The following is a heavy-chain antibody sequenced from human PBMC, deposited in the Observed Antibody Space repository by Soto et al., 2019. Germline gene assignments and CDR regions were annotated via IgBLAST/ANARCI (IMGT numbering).Heavy chain of an antibody. CDR2: IIPIYGTT. D-gene: IGHD3-16*01. Sequence: QVQLVQSGAEVKKPGSSVKVSCKASGGTFSSYAISWVRQAPGQGLEWMGGIIPIYGTTNYAQKFQGRVTITADDSTSTAYMELSSLRAEDTAVYYCAKKGAADEAIDIWGQGTMVTVSS. CDR1: GGTFSSYA. CDR3: AKKGAADEAIDI. J-gene: IGHJ3*02. V-gene: IGHV1-69*12.